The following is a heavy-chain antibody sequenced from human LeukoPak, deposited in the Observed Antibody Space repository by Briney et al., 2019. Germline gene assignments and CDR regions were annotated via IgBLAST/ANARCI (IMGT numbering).Heavy chain of an antibody. J-gene: IGHJ4*02. D-gene: IGHD4-17*01. CDR3: ARVSDYGDCFDY. CDR1: GYTFTGYY. CDR2: INPNSGGT. V-gene: IGHV1-2*02. Sequence: GASVKVSCKTSGYTFTGYYLHWVRQAPGQGPEWMGWINPNSGGTNYAQKFQGRVTMTRDTSISTAYMELSRLRSDDTAVYYCARVSDYGDCFDYWGQGTLVTVSS.